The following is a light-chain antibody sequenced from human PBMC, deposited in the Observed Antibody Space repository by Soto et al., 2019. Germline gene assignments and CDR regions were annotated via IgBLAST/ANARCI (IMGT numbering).Light chain of an antibody. J-gene: IGLJ1*01. CDR3: SSYRSGNTYV. CDR2: EVF. Sequence: QPALTQPAYVSGSPGQSITISCTGTRSDVGGYEYVSWYQQHPGKAPKLIIYEVFDRPAAVSRRFSGSKSGNTASLTISGLQAEDEADYHCSSYRSGNTYVFGTGTKVTVL. CDR1: RSDVGGYEY. V-gene: IGLV2-14*01.